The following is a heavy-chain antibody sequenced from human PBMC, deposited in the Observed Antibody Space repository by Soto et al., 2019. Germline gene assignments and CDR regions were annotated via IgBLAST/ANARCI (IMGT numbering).Heavy chain of an antibody. CDR3: ARDCLSSLGGMDV. V-gene: IGHV4-31*03. CDR1: GGSISSGGYY. CDR2: IYYSGST. Sequence: PSETLSLTCTVSGGSISSGGYYWSWIRQHPGKGLEWIGYIYYSGSTYYNPSLKSRVTISVDTSKNQFSLKLSSVTAADTAVYYCARDCLSSLGGMDVWGQGTTVTVSS. D-gene: IGHD2-15*01. J-gene: IGHJ6*02.